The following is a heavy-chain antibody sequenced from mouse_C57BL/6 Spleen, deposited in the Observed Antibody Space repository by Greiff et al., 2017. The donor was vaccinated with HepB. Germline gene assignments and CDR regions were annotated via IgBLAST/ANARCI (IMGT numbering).Heavy chain of an antibody. CDR2: IWGDGST. J-gene: IGHJ4*01. Sequence: VMLVESGPGLVAPSQSLSITCTVSGFSLTSYGVSWVRQPPGKGLEWLGVIWGDGSTNYHSALISRLSISKDNSKSQVFLKLNSLQTDDTATYYCAKRGIYYYGSSYEEGAMDYWGQGTSVTVSS. D-gene: IGHD1-1*01. CDR3: AKRGIYYYGSSYEEGAMDY. V-gene: IGHV2-3*01. CDR1: GFSLTSYG.